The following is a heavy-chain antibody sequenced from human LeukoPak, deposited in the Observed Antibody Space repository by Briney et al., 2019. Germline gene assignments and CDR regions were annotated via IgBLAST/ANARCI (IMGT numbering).Heavy chain of an antibody. V-gene: IGHV3-30*18. CDR2: MSHDGVKI. Sequence: GSLRLSCAASGFTFSSYAMHWVRQAPGKGLEWVAFMSHDGVKIFHADSVKGRFTISRDNSKSILYLQMNSLRAEDTAVYYCAKSASAYYYMDVWGKGTTVTVSS. CDR3: AKSASAYYYMDV. J-gene: IGHJ6*03. CDR1: GFTFSSYA. D-gene: IGHD4/OR15-4a*01.